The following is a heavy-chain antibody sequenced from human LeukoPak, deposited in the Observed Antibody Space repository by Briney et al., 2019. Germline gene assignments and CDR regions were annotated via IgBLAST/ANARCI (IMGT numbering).Heavy chain of an antibody. Sequence: PGGSLRLSCAASRFSFSSYGMHWVRQAPGKGLEWVSSISTSSIYIYYADSVKGRFTISRDNAKNSLYLQMNSLRAEDTAVYYCARGQDTVVTSRDAFDIWGQGTMVTVSS. CDR2: ISTSSIYI. CDR3: ARGQDTVVTSRDAFDI. V-gene: IGHV3-21*01. CDR1: RFSFSSYG. D-gene: IGHD4-23*01. J-gene: IGHJ3*02.